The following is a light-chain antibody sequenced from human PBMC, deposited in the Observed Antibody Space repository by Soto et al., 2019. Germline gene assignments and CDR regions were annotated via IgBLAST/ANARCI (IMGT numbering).Light chain of an antibody. CDR3: CSYAGSYTWV. CDR1: NSDVGAYKF. Sequence: QSVLTQPRSVSGSAGQSVTISCTGSNSDVGAYKFVSWLQHNPGEAPKVMIYDVTQRPSGVPDRFSGTKSGNTASLTISGLQAEDEADYYCCSYAGSYTWVFGSGTKVTV. J-gene: IGLJ1*01. CDR2: DVT. V-gene: IGLV2-11*01.